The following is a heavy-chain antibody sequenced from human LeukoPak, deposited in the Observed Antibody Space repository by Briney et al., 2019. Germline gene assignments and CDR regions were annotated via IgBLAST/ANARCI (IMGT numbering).Heavy chain of an antibody. J-gene: IGHJ4*02. CDR2: ISGGGDTT. CDR3: AREWGEPTYYYDSSGYYFY. CDR1: GFSFSSYT. V-gene: IGHV3-23*01. D-gene: IGHD3-22*01. Sequence: GGSPRLSCSASGFSFSSYTMTWVRQAPGKGPEWVSIISGGGDTTFYTDSVKGRFTISRDNSKNTLYLQMNSLRAEDTAVYYCAREWGEPTYYYDSSGYYFYWGQGTLVTVSS.